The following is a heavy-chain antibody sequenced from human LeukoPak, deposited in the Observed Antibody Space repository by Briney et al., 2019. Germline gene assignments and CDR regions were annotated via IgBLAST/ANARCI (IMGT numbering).Heavy chain of an antibody. J-gene: IGHJ4*02. V-gene: IGHV1-2*02. CDR1: GYTFTGYY. CDR3: ARVDVYCSSTSCYLSY. CDR2: LNRNSGGT. Sequence: VKVSCKASGYTFTGYYMHWVRQAPGQGLEWMGWLNRNSGGTNYAQKFQGSVTMTRDTSISTAYMELSRLRSDDTAVYYCARVDVYCSSTSCYLSYWGQGTLVTVSS. D-gene: IGHD2-2*01.